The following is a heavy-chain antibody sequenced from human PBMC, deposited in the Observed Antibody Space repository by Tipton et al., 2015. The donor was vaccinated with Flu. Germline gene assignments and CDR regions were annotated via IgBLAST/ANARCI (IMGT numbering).Heavy chain of an antibody. Sequence: TLSLTCTVSGGSISSYYWSWIRQPPGKGLEWIGYIYYSGSTNYNPSLKSRVTISVDTSKNQFSLKLSSVTAADTAVYYCAREGTGSVDYWGQGTLVTVSS. V-gene: IGHV4-59*01. D-gene: IGHD3/OR15-3a*01. J-gene: IGHJ4*02. CDR2: IYYSGST. CDR3: AREGTGSVDY. CDR1: GGSISSYY.